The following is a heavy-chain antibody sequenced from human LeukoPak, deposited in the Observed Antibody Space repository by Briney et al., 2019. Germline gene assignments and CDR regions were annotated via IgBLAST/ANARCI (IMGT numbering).Heavy chain of an antibody. Sequence: PGGSLRLSCVASGFTFSSSWMSWVRQAPGKGLEWVANIKQDGSEKYYVDSVKGRFTISRDNAKNSLYLQMNSLRAEDTAVYYCAREAGIPPSTRQWPTSVDYWGQGTLVTVSS. CDR2: IKQDGSEK. CDR3: AREAGIPPSTRQWPTSVDY. CDR1: GFTFSSSW. D-gene: IGHD3-10*01. V-gene: IGHV3-7*05. J-gene: IGHJ4*02.